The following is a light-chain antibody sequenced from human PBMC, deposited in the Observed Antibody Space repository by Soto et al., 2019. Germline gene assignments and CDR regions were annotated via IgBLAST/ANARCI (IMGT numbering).Light chain of an antibody. CDR3: QQCHNWPLT. CDR1: QSISSE. J-gene: IGKJ2*01. Sequence: EIVMTQSPATLSVSPGESATLSCTASQSISSELAWYQQKPGQPPRLLIYGASTRATGVPARFTGSGSGSDFTLTISGLQSEDFAVYYCQQCHNWPLTFGQGTRLEI. V-gene: IGKV3-15*01. CDR2: GAS.